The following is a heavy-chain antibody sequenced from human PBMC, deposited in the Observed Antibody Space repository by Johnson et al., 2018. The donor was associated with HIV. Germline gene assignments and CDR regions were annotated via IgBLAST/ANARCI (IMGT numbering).Heavy chain of an antibody. Sequence: VQLVESGGGLVQPGGSLRLSCVASGFSVSRNYMSWVRQAPGKGLEWVSVIQSGGGTYSADSVKGRFTISRDNSKNTLYLQMNSLRLEDTAMYYCASWEWELLSAFDIWGQGTMVTVSS. CDR2: IQSGGGT. CDR3: ASWEWELLSAFDI. CDR1: GFSVSRNY. D-gene: IGHD1-26*01. V-gene: IGHV3-66*02. J-gene: IGHJ3*02.